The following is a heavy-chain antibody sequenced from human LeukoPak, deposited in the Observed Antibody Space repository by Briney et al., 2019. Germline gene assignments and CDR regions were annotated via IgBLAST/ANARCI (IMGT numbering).Heavy chain of an antibody. D-gene: IGHD1-26*01. CDR2: ISTYDGDT. Sequence: ASVTVSCKASGYTFTRYGISWVRQAPGQGLEWMGWISTYDGDTNYPQNLQGRVTMTTDTSTSTAYMELRSLRSDDTAVYYCARERGAGGVDYDYWGQGTLVTVSS. J-gene: IGHJ4*02. V-gene: IGHV1-18*01. CDR3: ARERGAGGVDYDY. CDR1: GYTFTRYG.